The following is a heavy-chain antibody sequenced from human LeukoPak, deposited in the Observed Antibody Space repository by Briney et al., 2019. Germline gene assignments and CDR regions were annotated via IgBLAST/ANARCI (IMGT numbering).Heavy chain of an antibody. V-gene: IGHV3-23*01. D-gene: IGHD6-19*01. CDR3: AKDSILSPQWLVLFSVSYYYMDV. CDR2: ISGSGGST. CDR1: GFTFSSYG. Sequence: GGSLRLSCAASGFTFSSYGMSWVRQAPGKGLEWVSAISGSGGSTYYADSVKGRFTISRDNSKNTLYLQMNSLRAEDTAVYYCAKDSILSPQWLVLFSVSYYYMDVWGKGTTVTISS. J-gene: IGHJ6*03.